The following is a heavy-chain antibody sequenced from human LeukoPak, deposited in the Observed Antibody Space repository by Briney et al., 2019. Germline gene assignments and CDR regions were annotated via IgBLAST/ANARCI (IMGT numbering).Heavy chain of an antibody. D-gene: IGHD3-10*01. V-gene: IGHV4-39*01. J-gene: IGHJ3*02. Sequence: SETLSLTCTVSGGSISSSSYYWGWIRHPPGKGLEWIGSIYYSGSTYYNPSLKSRVTISVDTSKNQFSLKLSSVTAAHTAVYYCARHNGLLWFGEPDAFDIWGQGTMVTVSS. CDR1: GGSISSSSYY. CDR3: ARHNGLLWFGEPDAFDI. CDR2: IYYSGST.